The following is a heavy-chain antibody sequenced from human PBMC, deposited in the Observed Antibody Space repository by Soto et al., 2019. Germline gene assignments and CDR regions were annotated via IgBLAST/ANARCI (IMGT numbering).Heavy chain of an antibody. J-gene: IGHJ6*02. CDR1: GYIFTDYY. D-gene: IGHD5-12*01. V-gene: IGHV1-2*06. CDR3: ARDQWIIVSYGMDV. Sequence: ASVKVSCKASGYIFTDYYMHWVRQAPGQELGWMGRINPNSGGTNYAQKFQGRVTMTRDTSISTAYTELSSLRSEDTAVYYCARDQWIIVSYGMDVWGQGTTVTVS. CDR2: INPNSGGT.